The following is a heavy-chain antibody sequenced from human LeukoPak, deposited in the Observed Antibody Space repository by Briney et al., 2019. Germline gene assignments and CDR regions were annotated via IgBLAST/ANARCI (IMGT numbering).Heavy chain of an antibody. J-gene: IGHJ6*03. CDR1: GGSFSGYY. CDR2: INHSGST. V-gene: IGHV4-34*01. Sequence: PSETLSLTCAVYGGSFSGYYWSWIRQPPGKGLEWIREINHSGSTNYNPSLKSRVTISVDTSKNQFSLKLSSVTAADTAVYYCARGGMVRGVSGYYYYYCMDVWGKGTTVTVSS. CDR3: ARGGMVRGVSGYYYYYCMDV. D-gene: IGHD3-10*01.